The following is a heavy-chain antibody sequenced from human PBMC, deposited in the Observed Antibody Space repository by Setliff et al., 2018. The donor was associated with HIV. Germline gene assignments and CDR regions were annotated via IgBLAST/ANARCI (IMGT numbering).Heavy chain of an antibody. Sequence: SETLSLTCTVSGGSISSGSYYWSWIRQPAGKGLEWIGRIHTSGNTNYNPSLKSRVTISVDTSKNQFSLKLSSVTAADTAVYYCAREGGLDYYDSSGHYSYWGQGTRVTVSS. D-gene: IGHD3-22*01. J-gene: IGHJ4*02. CDR1: GGSISSGSYY. CDR3: AREGGLDYYDSSGHYSY. V-gene: IGHV4-61*02. CDR2: IHTSGNT.